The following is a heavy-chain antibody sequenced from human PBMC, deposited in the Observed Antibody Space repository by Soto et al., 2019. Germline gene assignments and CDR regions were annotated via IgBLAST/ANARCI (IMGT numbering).Heavy chain of an antibody. CDR3: ARVRKGIVGVTAFRVFDY. Sequence: SETLSLTCTVSGGSVSSGSYYWSWIRQPPGKGLEWIGYIYYSGSTNYNPSLKSRVTISVDTSKNQFSLKLSSVTAADTAVYYCARVRKGIVGVTAFRVFDYWGQGTLVTVSS. D-gene: IGHD1-26*01. CDR1: GGSVSSGSYY. J-gene: IGHJ4*02. CDR2: IYYSGST. V-gene: IGHV4-61*01.